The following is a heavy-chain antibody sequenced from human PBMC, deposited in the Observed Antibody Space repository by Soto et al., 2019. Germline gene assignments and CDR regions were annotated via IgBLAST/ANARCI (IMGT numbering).Heavy chain of an antibody. D-gene: IGHD6-13*01. J-gene: IGHJ6*02. Sequence: ASVKVSCKASGYTFTSYGISWVRQAPGQGLEWMGWISAYNGNTNYARKLQGRVTMTTDTSTSTAYMELRSLRSDDTAVYYCARDGVAAAGTGYYYYYGMDVWGQGTTVTVSS. CDR3: ARDGVAAAGTGYYYYYGMDV. V-gene: IGHV1-18*01. CDR2: ISAYNGNT. CDR1: GYTFTSYG.